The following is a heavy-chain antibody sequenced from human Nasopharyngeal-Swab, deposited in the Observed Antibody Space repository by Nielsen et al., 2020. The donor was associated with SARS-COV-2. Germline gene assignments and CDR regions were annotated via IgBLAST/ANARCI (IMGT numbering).Heavy chain of an antibody. CDR2: IWYDGSNK. V-gene: IGHV3-33*06. D-gene: IGHD3-16*01. J-gene: IGHJ3*02. CDR3: AKEGLEDGGAFDI. Sequence: WIRQPPGKGLEWVAVIWYDGSNKYYADSVKGRFTISRDNSKNTLYLQMNSLRAEDTDVYYCAKEGLEDGGAFDIWGQGTMVTVSS.